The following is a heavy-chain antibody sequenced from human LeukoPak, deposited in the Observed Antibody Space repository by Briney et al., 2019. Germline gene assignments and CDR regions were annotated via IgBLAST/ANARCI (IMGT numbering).Heavy chain of an antibody. J-gene: IGHJ4*02. V-gene: IGHV4-4*09. CDR1: GGSISSDY. Sequence: PSETLSLTCTVSGGSISSDYWSWIRQPPGKRLEWIGYIYNTWTTNYNPSLKSRVTISLDMPKNQFSLKLTSVTAADTAVYYCARIYRSSSHNEFDYWAREPWSPSPQ. CDR2: IYNTWTT. CDR3: ARIYRSSSHNEFDY. D-gene: IGHD6-6*01.